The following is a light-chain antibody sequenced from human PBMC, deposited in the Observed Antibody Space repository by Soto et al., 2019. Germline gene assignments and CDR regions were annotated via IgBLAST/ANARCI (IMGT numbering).Light chain of an antibody. CDR2: GAS. CDR3: QQYNYWPPWT. V-gene: IGKV3-15*01. J-gene: IGKJ1*01. Sequence: EIVMTQSPATLSVSPGERATLSCRASQSVSSNLAWYQQKPGQAPRLLIYGASTRATGIPARFSGSGSGTEFNLTISSLQSEDFAVYYCQQYNYWPPWTFGQGTKVEIK. CDR1: QSVSSN.